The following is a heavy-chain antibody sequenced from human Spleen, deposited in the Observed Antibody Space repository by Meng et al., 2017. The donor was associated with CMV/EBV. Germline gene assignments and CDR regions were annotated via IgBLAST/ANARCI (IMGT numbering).Heavy chain of an antibody. V-gene: IGHV4-61*01. CDR3: ASGAAAVRYNYYYYAMDV. J-gene: IGHJ6*02. Sequence: SETLSLTCTVSGASASRGNYYWSWSRQPPGKGLEWIGYIYYSGRTDYNPSLKSRVTISLDTSKNQFSLRLSSVTAADTAVYYCASGAAAVRYNYYYYAMDVWGQGTTVTVSS. CDR2: IYYSGRT. CDR1: GASASRGNYY. D-gene: IGHD3-16*02.